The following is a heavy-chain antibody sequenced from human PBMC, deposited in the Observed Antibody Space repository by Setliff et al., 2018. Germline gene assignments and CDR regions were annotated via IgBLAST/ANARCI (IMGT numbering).Heavy chain of an antibody. V-gene: IGHV4-59*12. J-gene: IGHJ6*03. CDR2: VYYSGTA. Sequence: PSETLSLTCTVSDGSLSTYYWSWIRQPPGKGLEFIGYVYYSGTANYSPSLRSRLTISVDTSKNQFSLKLRSVTAADTGVYFCARVVPTARRGRLYYYYMDVWDKGATVTVSS. CDR3: ARVVPTARRGRLYYYYMDV. D-gene: IGHD1-1*01. CDR1: DGSLSTYY.